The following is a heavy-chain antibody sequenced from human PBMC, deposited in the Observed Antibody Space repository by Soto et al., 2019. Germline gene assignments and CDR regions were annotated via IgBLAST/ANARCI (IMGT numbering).Heavy chain of an antibody. CDR3: ARDGDDCWSGYNAWFDS. Sequence: GGSLRLSCAASGFTFSSYAMHWVRQAPGKGLEWVAVISYDGSNKYYADSVKGRFTISRDNSKNTLYLQMNSLRAEDTAVYYCARDGDDCWSGYNAWFDSWGQGTLVTVSS. J-gene: IGHJ5*01. CDR2: ISYDGSNK. D-gene: IGHD3-3*01. V-gene: IGHV3-30-3*01. CDR1: GFTFSSYA.